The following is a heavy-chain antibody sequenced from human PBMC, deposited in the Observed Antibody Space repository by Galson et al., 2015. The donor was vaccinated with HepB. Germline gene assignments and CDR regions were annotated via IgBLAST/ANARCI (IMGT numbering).Heavy chain of an antibody. D-gene: IGHD3-3*01. V-gene: IGHV4-34*01. J-gene: IGHJ6*02. CDR2: INHSGST. CDR1: GGSFSGYY. CDR3: ARAAIWSGYYPNYGMDV. Sequence: SETLSLTCAVYGGSFSGYYWSWIRQPPGKGLEWIGEINHSGSTNYNPSLKSRVTISVDTSKNQFSLKLSSVTAADTAVYHCARAAIWSGYYPNYGMDVWGQGTTVTVSS.